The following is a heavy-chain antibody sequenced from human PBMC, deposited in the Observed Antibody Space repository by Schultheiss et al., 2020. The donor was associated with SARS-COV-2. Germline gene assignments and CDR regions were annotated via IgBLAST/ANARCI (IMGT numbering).Heavy chain of an antibody. D-gene: IGHD2-2*01. CDR1: GGSFSGYY. CDR2: INHSGST. J-gene: IGHJ6*03. Sequence: SETLSLTCAVYGGSFSGYYWSWIRQPPGKGLEWIGEINHSGSTNYNPSLKSRVTISVDTSKNQFSLKLSSVTAADTAVYYCAAKPDIVVVPAATGYYMDVWGKGTTVTVSS. CDR3: AAKPDIVVVPAATGYYMDV. V-gene: IGHV4-34*01.